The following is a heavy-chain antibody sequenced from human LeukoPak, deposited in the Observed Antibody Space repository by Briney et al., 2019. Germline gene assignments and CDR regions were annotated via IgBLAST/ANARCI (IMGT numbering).Heavy chain of an antibody. V-gene: IGHV3-21*01. CDR3: ARARKVVVVAGWGAPDY. D-gene: IGHD2-15*01. Sequence: PGGSLRLSCAASGFTFSSYSMSWVRQAPGKGLEWVSSISSSSSYIYYADSVKGRFTISRDNAKNSLYLQMNSLRAEDTAVYYCARARKVVVVAGWGAPDYWGQGTLVTVSS. J-gene: IGHJ4*02. CDR1: GFTFSSYS. CDR2: ISSSSSYI.